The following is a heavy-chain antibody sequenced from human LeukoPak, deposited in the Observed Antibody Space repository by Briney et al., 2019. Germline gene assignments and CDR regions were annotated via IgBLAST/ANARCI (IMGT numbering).Heavy chain of an antibody. CDR1: GFTFSSYG. CDR3: AKPRFGDPTSEFDY. V-gene: IGHV3-30*18. Sequence: LAGGSLRLSCAASGFTFSSYGMHWVRQAPGKGLEWVAVISYDGSNKYYADSVKGRFTISRDNSKNTLYLQMNSLRAEDTAVYYCAKPRFGDPTSEFDYWGQGTLVTASS. J-gene: IGHJ4*02. D-gene: IGHD4-17*01. CDR2: ISYDGSNK.